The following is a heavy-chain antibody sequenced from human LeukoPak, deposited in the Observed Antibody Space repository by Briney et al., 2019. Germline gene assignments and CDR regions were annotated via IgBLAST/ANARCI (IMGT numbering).Heavy chain of an antibody. CDR2: INHSGST. CDR1: GGSFSGYY. V-gene: IGHV4-34*01. D-gene: IGHD3-22*01. Sequence: PSETLSLTCAVYGGSFSGYYWNWIRQPPGKGLEWIGEINHSGSTNYNPSLKSRVTISVDTSKNQFSLKLSSVTAADTAVYYCARAAYDSSGYLTLWGQGTLVTVSS. CDR3: ARAAYDSSGYLTL. J-gene: IGHJ4*02.